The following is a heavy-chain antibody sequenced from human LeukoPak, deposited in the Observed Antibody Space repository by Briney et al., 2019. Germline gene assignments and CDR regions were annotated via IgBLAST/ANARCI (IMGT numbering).Heavy chain of an antibody. CDR2: IKQDGSEK. Sequence: GGSLRLSCAASGFTFSSYWTSWVRQAPGKGLEWVANIKQDGSEKYFVDSVKGRFTIFRDNAKNSLYLQMNSLGAEDTAVYYCARDEFGGPYFHYWGQGTLVSVSS. V-gene: IGHV3-7*01. CDR1: GFTFSSYW. J-gene: IGHJ4*02. D-gene: IGHD3-16*01. CDR3: ARDEFGGPYFHY.